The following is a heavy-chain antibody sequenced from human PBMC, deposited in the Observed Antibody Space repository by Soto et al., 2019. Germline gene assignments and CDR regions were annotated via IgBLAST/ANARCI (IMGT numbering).Heavy chain of an antibody. CDR1: GDSIRSYY. CDR3: ARSPFGELGEYFDY. CDR2: IYYSAST. D-gene: IGHD3-10*01. J-gene: IGHJ4*02. Sequence: QVQLQESGPGLVKPSETLSLTCSVSGDSIRSYYWSWIRQPPGKGLEWIAYIYYSASTNYNPSLKRRVTISSDTSKNQFSLKLSSVTAADTAVYYCARSPFGELGEYFDYWGQGILVTVSS. V-gene: IGHV4-59*01.